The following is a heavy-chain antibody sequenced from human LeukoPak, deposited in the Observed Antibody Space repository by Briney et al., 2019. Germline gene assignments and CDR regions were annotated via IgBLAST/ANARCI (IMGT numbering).Heavy chain of an antibody. CDR1: GGSITNYY. V-gene: IGHV4-59*01. CDR2: TSHIGST. Sequence: SGTLYVPCIASGGSITNYYWNWMGQPPRQRLYWIGYTSHIGSTNYNPSLKSRLTISVDRSKNQFYLKLTSVTAADTAIYYCARDRLSANAFDMWGQGTVVTVSS. J-gene: IGHJ3*02. D-gene: IGHD2-21*02. CDR3: ARDRLSANAFDM.